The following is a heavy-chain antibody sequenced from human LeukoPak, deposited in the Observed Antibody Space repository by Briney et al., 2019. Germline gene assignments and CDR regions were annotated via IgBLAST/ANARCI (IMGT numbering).Heavy chain of an antibody. CDR2: ISASGSTI. D-gene: IGHD5-24*01. CDR1: GFTFSSYE. CDR3: ARGRTRDGYAY. V-gene: IGHV3-48*03. Sequence: PGGSLRLSCAASGFTFSSYEMNWVRQAPGKGLEWVSYISASGSTIYYADSVKGRFTISRDNAKNSLSLQMNSLRAEDTAVYYCARGRTRDGYAYWGQGTLVTVSS. J-gene: IGHJ4*02.